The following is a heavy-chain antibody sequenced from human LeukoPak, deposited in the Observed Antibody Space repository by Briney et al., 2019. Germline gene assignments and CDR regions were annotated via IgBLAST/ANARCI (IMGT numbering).Heavy chain of an antibody. Sequence: ASVKVSCKTSGYTFTGQYLHWVRQAPGQGLEWMGWINPNSGGTKSAQKFQGRVIMTRDTSISTAYMELRSLKSDDTAVYYCARDRLGGDLTGESLYWGQGTLVTVSS. V-gene: IGHV1-2*02. CDR3: ARDRLGGDLTGESLY. CDR2: INPNSGGT. CDR1: GYTFTGQY. J-gene: IGHJ4*02. D-gene: IGHD4-17*01.